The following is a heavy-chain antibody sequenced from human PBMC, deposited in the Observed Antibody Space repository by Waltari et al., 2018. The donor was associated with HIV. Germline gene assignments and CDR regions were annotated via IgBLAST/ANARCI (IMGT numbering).Heavy chain of an antibody. CDR2: MFHSGST. CDR3: ARAQENSGGLAFQL. J-gene: IGHJ1*01. D-gene: IGHD5-12*01. Sequence: QVKLQESGPGLVRPSATLSLNCPVSGYAIRSGFYWAWVRRPRGKGMEWIGSMFHSGSTYYNPSLKSRVTMSIDVTKNRFSLSLKSVTATDTALYYCARAQENSGGLAFQLWGLGTLVTVSS. V-gene: IGHV4-38-2*02. CDR1: GYAIRSGFY.